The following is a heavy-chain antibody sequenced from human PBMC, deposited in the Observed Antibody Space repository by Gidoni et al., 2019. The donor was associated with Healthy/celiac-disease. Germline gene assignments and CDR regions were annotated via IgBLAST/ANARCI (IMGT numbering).Heavy chain of an antibody. V-gene: IGHV3-7*03. Sequence: EVQLVESGGGLVQPGGSLRLSCAASGFTFSSYWMSWVRQAPGKGLEWVANIKQDGSEKYYVDSVKGRFTISRDNAKNSLYLQMNSLRAEDTAVYYCASSTVTTDPDAFDIWGQGTMVTVSS. CDR3: ASSTVTTDPDAFDI. D-gene: IGHD4-17*01. CDR2: IKQDGSEK. CDR1: GFTFSSYW. J-gene: IGHJ3*02.